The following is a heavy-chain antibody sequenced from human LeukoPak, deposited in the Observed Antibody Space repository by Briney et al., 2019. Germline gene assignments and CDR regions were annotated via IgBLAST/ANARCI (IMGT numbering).Heavy chain of an antibody. CDR2: INHSGST. CDR3: ARGPDVPGYYYYYGMDV. Sequence: SETLSLTCAVYGGSFSGYYWSWIRQPPGKGLEWIGEINHSGSTNYNPSLKSRVTISVDTSKNQFSLKLSSVTAADTAVYYCARGPDVPGYYYYYGMDVWGQGTTVTVSS. CDR1: GGSFSGYY. J-gene: IGHJ6*02. V-gene: IGHV4-34*01.